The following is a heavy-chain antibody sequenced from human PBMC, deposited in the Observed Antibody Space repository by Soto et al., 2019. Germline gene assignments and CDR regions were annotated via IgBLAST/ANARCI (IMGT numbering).Heavy chain of an antibody. J-gene: IGHJ4*02. V-gene: IGHV4-34*01. CDR2: INHSGST. CDR1: GGSFSGYY. CDR3: ARGQRYDFWSGYYGTFDY. D-gene: IGHD3-3*01. Sequence: PSETLSLTCAVYGGSFSGYYWSWIRQPPGKGLEWIGEINHSGSTNYNPSLKSRVTISVDTSKNQFSLKLSSVTAADTAVYYCARGQRYDFWSGYYGTFDYWGQGTLVTVSS.